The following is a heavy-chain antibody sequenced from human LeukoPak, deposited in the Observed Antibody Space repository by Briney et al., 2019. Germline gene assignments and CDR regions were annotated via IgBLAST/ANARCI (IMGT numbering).Heavy chain of an antibody. D-gene: IGHD1-26*01. CDR1: GGSITSANYY. Sequence: PSETLSLTCAVYGGSITSANYYWACIRQPPGKGLEWIGSIYYTGGTYYNPSLKSRVTISVDTSKNQFSLNLSSVTAADTAVYYCARVSDGRAFDYWGQGTLVTVSS. J-gene: IGHJ4*02. V-gene: IGHV4-39*07. CDR2: IYYTGGT. CDR3: ARVSDGRAFDY.